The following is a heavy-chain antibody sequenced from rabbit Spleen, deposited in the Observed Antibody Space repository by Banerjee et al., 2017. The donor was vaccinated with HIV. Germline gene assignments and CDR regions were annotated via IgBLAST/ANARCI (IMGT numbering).Heavy chain of an antibody. CDR1: GFSFSSNW. CDR2: IYTGNGNT. Sequence: QSLEKSGGDLVKPGGTLTLTCTVSGFSFSSNWICWVRQAPGKGLEWIGCIYTGNGNTYYASWAKGRFTISKTSSTTVTLQMTSLTAADTATYFCARDLAGVIGWNFGWWGPGTLVTVS. V-gene: IGHV1S40*01. J-gene: IGHJ4*01. CDR3: ARDLAGVIGWNFGW. D-gene: IGHD4-1*01.